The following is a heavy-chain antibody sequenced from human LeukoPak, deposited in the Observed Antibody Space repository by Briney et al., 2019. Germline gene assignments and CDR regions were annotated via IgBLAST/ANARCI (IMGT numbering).Heavy chain of an antibody. Sequence: GGSLRLSCAASGFTFSSYGMHWVRQAPGKGLEWVAFIRYDGSNKYYADSVKGRFTISRDNSKNTLYLQMNSLRAEDTAVYYCARAAYYPIGVAFDIWGQGTMVTVSS. J-gene: IGHJ3*02. V-gene: IGHV3-30*02. CDR3: ARAAYYPIGVAFDI. CDR2: IRYDGSNK. CDR1: GFTFSSYG. D-gene: IGHD3-10*01.